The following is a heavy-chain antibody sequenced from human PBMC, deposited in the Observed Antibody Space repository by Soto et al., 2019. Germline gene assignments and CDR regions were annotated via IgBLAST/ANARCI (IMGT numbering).Heavy chain of an antibody. V-gene: IGHV5-51*01. CDR2: IYPGDSDT. CDR3: ASWGGLNCSSTSCHYNWFDP. J-gene: IGHJ5*02. Sequence: GESLKISCKGSGYSFTSYWIGWVRQMPGKGLEWMGIIYPGDSDTRYSPSFQGQVTISADKSISTAYLQWSSLKASDTAMYYCASWGGLNCSSTSCHYNWFDPWGQGTLVTVSS. CDR1: GYSFTSYW. D-gene: IGHD2-2*01.